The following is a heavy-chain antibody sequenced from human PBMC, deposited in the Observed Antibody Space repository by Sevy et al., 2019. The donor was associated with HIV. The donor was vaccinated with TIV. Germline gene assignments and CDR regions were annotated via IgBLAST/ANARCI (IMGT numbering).Heavy chain of an antibody. CDR2: ISWNSGAI. CDR1: GFILSDYA. V-gene: IGHV3-9*01. Sequence: GRSLRLSCAASGFILSDYAMHWVRLVPGKGLEWVSGISWNSGAIGYAHSVKGRFTISRDNAKNSLHLQMNSLRVEDTALYYCGRAQGYCVVNSCFGGSINAFDIWGQGTMVTVSS. CDR3: GRAQGYCVVNSCFGGSINAFDI. J-gene: IGHJ3*02. D-gene: IGHD2-2*01.